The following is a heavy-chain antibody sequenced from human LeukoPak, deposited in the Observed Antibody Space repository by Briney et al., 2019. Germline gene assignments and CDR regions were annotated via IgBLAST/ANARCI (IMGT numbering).Heavy chain of an antibody. CDR2: INGDGSST. CDR3: ARVVEYYYDSSGYYYDDFDY. Sequence: QSGGSLRLSCAASGFTFSSYWMHWVRQAPGKGLVWVSRINGDGSSTSYADSVKGRFTISRDNAKNTLYLQMNSLRAEDTAVYYCARVVEYYYDSSGYYYDDFDYWGQGTLVTVSS. V-gene: IGHV3-74*01. CDR1: GFTFSSYW. D-gene: IGHD3-22*01. J-gene: IGHJ4*02.